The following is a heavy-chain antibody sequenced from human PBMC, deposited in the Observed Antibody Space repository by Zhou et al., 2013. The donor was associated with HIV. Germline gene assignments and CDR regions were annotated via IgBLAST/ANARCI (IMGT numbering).Heavy chain of an antibody. Sequence: QVHLVQSGAEVKKPGSSVKVSCKASGGSFSNFAMTWVRQAPGQGLEWMGRILPIFGLADYAQKFQGRVTITADKSTSTAYMELRDLRSEDTAVYYCARPSGTMTPFYYMDVWGKGTTVTVSS. D-gene: IGHD1-7*01. CDR2: ILPIFGLA. CDR1: GGSFSNFA. CDR3: ARPSGTMTPFYYMDV. J-gene: IGHJ6*03. V-gene: IGHV1-69*04.